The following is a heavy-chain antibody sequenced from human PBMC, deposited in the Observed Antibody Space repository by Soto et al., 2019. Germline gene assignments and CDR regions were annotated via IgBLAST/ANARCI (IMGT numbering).Heavy chain of an antibody. CDR2: ISSSGSTI. D-gene: IGHD3-10*01. Sequence: RGSVRISGAASGFPFSNYYRSWIRPAPGKGLEWVSYISSSGSTIYYADSVKGRFTISRDNAKNSLYLQMNSLRAEDTAVYYCARDFHVGSASGFDPWGQGTLVTVSS. CDR1: GFPFSNYY. CDR3: ARDFHVGSASGFDP. V-gene: IGHV3-11*01. J-gene: IGHJ5*02.